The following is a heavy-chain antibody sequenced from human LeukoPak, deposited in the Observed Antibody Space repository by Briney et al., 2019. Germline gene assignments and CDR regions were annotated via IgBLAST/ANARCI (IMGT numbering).Heavy chain of an antibody. CDR3: ARFHCSSTSCLDPYFDY. V-gene: IGHV3-53*01. CDR2: IYSGGST. D-gene: IGHD2-2*01. J-gene: IGHJ4*02. CDR1: GFTVSSNY. Sequence: GGSLSLSCAASGFTVSSNYMSWVRQAPGKGLEWVSVIYSGGSTYYADSVKGRFTISRDNSKNTLYLQMNSLRAEDTAVYYCARFHCSSTSCLDPYFDYWGQGTLVTVSS.